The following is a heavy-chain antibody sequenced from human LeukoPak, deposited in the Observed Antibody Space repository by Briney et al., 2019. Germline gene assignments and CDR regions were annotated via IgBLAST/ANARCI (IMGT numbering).Heavy chain of an antibody. CDR3: ARHAWQWLVHTPPLIDY. CDR2: IYPGDSDT. CDR1: GYSFTSYW. J-gene: IGHJ4*02. D-gene: IGHD6-19*01. V-gene: IGHV5-51*01. Sequence: GESLKISCKGSGYSFTSYWIGWVRQMPGKGLEWMGIIYPGDSDTRYSPSFQGQVTISADKSISTAYLQWSSLKASDTAMYYCARHAWQWLVHTPPLIDYWGQGTLVTVSS.